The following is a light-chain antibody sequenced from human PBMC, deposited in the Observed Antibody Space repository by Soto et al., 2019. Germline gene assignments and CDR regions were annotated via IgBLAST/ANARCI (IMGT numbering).Light chain of an antibody. CDR2: SNN. V-gene: IGLV1-44*01. Sequence: QSVLTQPPSASGTPGQRVTISCYGSSSNIGNNLVNWYQQLPGTAPKLLMYSNNQRPSGVPDRFSGSKSGTSASLAISGLQSEDEADYYSAAWDDSLNGVLFGGGTKVTVL. CDR1: SSNIGNNL. J-gene: IGLJ2*01. CDR3: AAWDDSLNGVL.